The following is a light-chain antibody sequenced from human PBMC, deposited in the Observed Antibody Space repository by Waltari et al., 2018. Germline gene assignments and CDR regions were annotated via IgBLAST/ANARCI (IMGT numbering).Light chain of an antibody. CDR3: QQYGSSPWT. Sequence: EIALTQPQGPLSLSPGDRATPSCRASQSVSSSYLAWYQQKPGQAPRVLIHGASNRATGIPDRFSGSGSGTDFTLTISRLEPEDFAVYYCQQYGSSPWTFGQGTKVEIK. J-gene: IGKJ1*01. CDR1: QSVSSSY. CDR2: GAS. V-gene: IGKV3-20*01.